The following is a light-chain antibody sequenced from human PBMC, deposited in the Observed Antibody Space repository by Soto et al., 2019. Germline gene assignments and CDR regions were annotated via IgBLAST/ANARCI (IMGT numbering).Light chain of an antibody. V-gene: IGKV1-33*01. Sequence: IQLTQSPSSLSASVGETVTITCRASQDIDNSLNWYQHKPGKAPKLLVYAVSFLETGVPSRFSGRGSGTVFSLISNSLQSDYFATYYCQQHDGRPTMNFGQGTRLDSK. CDR3: QQHDGRPTMN. J-gene: IGKJ5*01. CDR2: AVS. CDR1: QDIDNS.